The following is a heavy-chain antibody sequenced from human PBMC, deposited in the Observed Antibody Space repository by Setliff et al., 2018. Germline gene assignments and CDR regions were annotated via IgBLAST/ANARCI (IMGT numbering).Heavy chain of an antibody. Sequence: ASVKVSCKTSGYMFLNYDIHWVRLAPGQGLEWMGWINAGNGNTEYSQKLKGRVTLSRDTYANTAYMELRSLTSEDRAVYYCARGAANYYFSGSFMDYWGQGTLVTVSS. CDR2: INAGNGNT. CDR3: ARGAANYYFSGSFMDY. V-gene: IGHV1-3*01. D-gene: IGHD3-10*01. J-gene: IGHJ4*02. CDR1: GYMFLNYD.